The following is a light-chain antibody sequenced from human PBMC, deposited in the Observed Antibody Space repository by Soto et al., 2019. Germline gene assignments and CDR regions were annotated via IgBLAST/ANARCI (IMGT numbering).Light chain of an antibody. V-gene: IGKV1-5*03. Sequence: DIQMTQSPSTLSASVGDSVSINCRASQSISAWLAWYQQKPGKAPRLLIYKASTLEIGVPSRFSGSGSGTECPLTISRLQTDDVAIYYCQQYNDYSWTFGPGTQV. J-gene: IGKJ1*01. CDR2: KAS. CDR1: QSISAW. CDR3: QQYNDYSWT.